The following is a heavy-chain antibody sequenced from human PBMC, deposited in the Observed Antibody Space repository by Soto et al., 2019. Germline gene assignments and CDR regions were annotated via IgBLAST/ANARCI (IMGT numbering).Heavy chain of an antibody. J-gene: IGHJ4*02. V-gene: IGHV3-21*06. CDR2: IGGTSTYV. CDR3: ASAMTMGWSPQGY. Sequence: GGSLRLSCTVSGFTFSAFSLNWVRQVPGKGLEWISSIGGTSTYVDYADSVKGRFTISRDNTNNSVSLQMSRLRTGDTGLYYCASAMTMGWSPQGYWGQGTPVTVSS. D-gene: IGHD3-10*01. CDR1: GFTFSAFS.